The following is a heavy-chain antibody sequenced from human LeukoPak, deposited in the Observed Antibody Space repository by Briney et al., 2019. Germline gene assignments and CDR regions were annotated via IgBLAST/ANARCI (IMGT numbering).Heavy chain of an antibody. CDR1: GYTFTTCG. D-gene: IGHD2-21*02. CDR2: IIPILGIA. V-gene: IGHV1-69*04. CDR3: ARGYCGGDCSLDY. Sequence: GASVKVSCTASGYTFTTCGISWVRQAPGQGLEWMGRIIPILGIANYAQKFQGRVTITADKSTSTAYMELSSLRSEDTAVYYCARGYCGGDCSLDYWGQGTLVTVSS. J-gene: IGHJ4*02.